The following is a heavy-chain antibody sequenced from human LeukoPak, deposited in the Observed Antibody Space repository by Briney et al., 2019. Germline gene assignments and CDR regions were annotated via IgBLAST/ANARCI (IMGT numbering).Heavy chain of an antibody. V-gene: IGHV1-18*01. Sequence: ASVEVSCKASGYRFATYGISWVRQAPGQGLEWMGWINAYNGETNYARKLQGRVTMTTDTSTNTASMELTSLRSDDTAVYFCARAYGSGNFYKFPADSWGQGTLVSVSS. CDR2: INAYNGET. J-gene: IGHJ4*02. CDR1: GYRFATYG. D-gene: IGHD3-10*01. CDR3: ARAYGSGNFYKFPADS.